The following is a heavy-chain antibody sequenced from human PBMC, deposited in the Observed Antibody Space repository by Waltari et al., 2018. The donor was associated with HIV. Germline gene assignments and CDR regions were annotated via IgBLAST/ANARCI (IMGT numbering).Heavy chain of an antibody. Sequence: QLHLQESGPGLVKPSETLSLTCPVSGDSVSSSTYYWGWIRQPPGKGLEWIGTIYFSGTADYNPSLKSRVTVSIDTSKNLFSLRLSSATAADTAVYYCARLDCSGGSCSPFDSWGQGTLVTVSS. J-gene: IGHJ5*01. D-gene: IGHD2-15*01. V-gene: IGHV4-39*01. CDR3: ARLDCSGGSCSPFDS. CDR2: IYFSGTA. CDR1: GDSVSSSTYY.